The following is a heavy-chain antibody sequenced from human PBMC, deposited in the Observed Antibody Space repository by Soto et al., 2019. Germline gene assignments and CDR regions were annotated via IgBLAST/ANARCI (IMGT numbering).Heavy chain of an antibody. CDR2: ISSSGSTI. CDR3: AKVSSGPPVTHYYFDY. Sequence: EVQLVESGGGLVQPGGSLRLSCAASGFTFSSYEMNWVRQAPGKGLEWVSYISSSGSTIYYADSVKGRFTISRDNAKNSLYLQMNSLRAEDTAVYYCAKVSSGPPVTHYYFDYWGQGTLVTVSS. V-gene: IGHV3-48*03. J-gene: IGHJ4*02. D-gene: IGHD6-19*01. CDR1: GFTFSSYE.